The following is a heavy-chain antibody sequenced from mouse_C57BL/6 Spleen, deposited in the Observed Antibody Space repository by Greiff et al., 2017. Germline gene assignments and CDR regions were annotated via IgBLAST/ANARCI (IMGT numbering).Heavy chain of an antibody. CDR2: IDPKSGGT. V-gene: IGHV1-72*01. J-gene: IGHJ4*01. D-gene: IGHD1-1*01. CDR3: ARWGGYGSSYYYYARDY. CDR1: GYTFTSYW. Sequence: QVQLKQPGAELVKPGASVKLSCKASGYTFTSYWMHWVKQRPGRGLEWIGRIDPKSGGTKYNEKFKSKATLTVDKPSSTAYMQLSSLTSEDSAVYYCARWGGYGSSYYYYARDYWGQGTSVTVSS.